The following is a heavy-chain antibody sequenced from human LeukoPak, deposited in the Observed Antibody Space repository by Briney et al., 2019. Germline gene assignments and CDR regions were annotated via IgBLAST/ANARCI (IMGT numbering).Heavy chain of an antibody. D-gene: IGHD1-26*01. V-gene: IGHV3-74*01. J-gene: IGHJ4*02. Sequence: GGSLRLSCAASGFTVSSNCMSWVRQAPGKGLVWVSRINTDGSSTSYADSVKGRFTISRDNAKNTLYLQMNSLRAEDTAVYYCARSILGATTVDFWGQGTLVTVSS. CDR2: INTDGSST. CDR3: ARSILGATTVDF. CDR1: GFTVSSNC.